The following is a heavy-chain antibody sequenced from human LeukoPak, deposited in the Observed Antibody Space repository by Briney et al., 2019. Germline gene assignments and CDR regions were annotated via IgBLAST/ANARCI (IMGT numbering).Heavy chain of an antibody. CDR1: GFTFRNYG. V-gene: IGHV3-30*02. J-gene: IGHJ4*02. CDR2: IWYDGSNK. D-gene: IGHD6-19*01. CDR3: ATLRSDSSGWYYFDY. Sequence: GGSLRLSCAASGFTFRNYGMHWVRQAPGKGLEWVALIWYDGSNKYYADSVKGRFTISRDNSKNMLYLLMNSLRTEDTAVYYCATLRSDSSGWYYFDYWGQGTLDTVSS.